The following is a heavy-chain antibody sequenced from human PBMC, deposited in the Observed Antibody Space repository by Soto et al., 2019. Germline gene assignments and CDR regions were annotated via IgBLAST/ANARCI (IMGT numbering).Heavy chain of an antibody. Sequence: GGSLRLSCAASGFTFSSYAMHWVRQAPGKGLEWVAVISYDGSNKYYADSVKGRFTISRDNSKYTLYLQMNSLRAEDTAVYYCVRVKPYYYDSSGYHYNYYYYGMDVWGQGTTVTVSS. J-gene: IGHJ6*02. V-gene: IGHV3-30-3*01. D-gene: IGHD3-22*01. CDR1: GFTFSSYA. CDR2: ISYDGSNK. CDR3: VRVKPYYYDSSGYHYNYYYYGMDV.